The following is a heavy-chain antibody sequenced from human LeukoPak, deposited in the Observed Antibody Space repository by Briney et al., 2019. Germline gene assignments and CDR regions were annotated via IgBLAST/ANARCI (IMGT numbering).Heavy chain of an antibody. CDR3: ARAEGRDGYNYYYYGMDV. CDR2: IGTAGDT. J-gene: IGHJ6*02. Sequence: GGSLRLSCAASGFTFSRYDIHWVRQTTGKRLEWVSTIGTAGDTYYLGSVKGRFTISRDNAKKSTYLQMNSLRAGDTALYYCARAEGRDGYNYYYYGMDVWGQGTKVIVS. D-gene: IGHD5-24*01. CDR1: GFTFSRYD. V-gene: IGHV3-13*01.